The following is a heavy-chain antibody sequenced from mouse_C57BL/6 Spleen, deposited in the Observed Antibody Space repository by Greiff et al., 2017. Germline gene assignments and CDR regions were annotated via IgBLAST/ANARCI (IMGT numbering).Heavy chain of an antibody. Sequence: QVQLQQPGTELVKPGASVKLSCKASGYTFTSYWMHWVKQRPGQGLAWIGNINPSNGGTNYNEKFKSKATLTVDKSSSTAYMQLSSLTSGDSAVYYCARYWDDSYAMDYWGQGTSVTVSS. D-gene: IGHD2-14*01. CDR2: INPSNGGT. J-gene: IGHJ4*01. CDR3: ARYWDDSYAMDY. V-gene: IGHV1-53*01. CDR1: GYTFTSYW.